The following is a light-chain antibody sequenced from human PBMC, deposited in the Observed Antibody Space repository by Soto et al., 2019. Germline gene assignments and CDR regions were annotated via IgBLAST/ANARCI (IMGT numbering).Light chain of an antibody. CDR3: QSYDSSSYV. CDR2: EDN. J-gene: IGLJ1*01. V-gene: IGLV6-57*04. CDR1: SGSIASNY. Sequence: NFMLTQPHSVSESPGKTVTISCTRSSGSIASNYVQWYQQRPGSAPTTVIYEDNERPSGVPDRFSGSIDTSSNSASLTISGLKTDDEADYCCQSYDSSSYVFGSGTKVTVL.